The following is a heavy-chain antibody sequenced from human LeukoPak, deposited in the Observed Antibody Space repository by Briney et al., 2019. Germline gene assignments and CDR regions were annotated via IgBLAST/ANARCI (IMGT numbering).Heavy chain of an antibody. D-gene: IGHD3-16*02. V-gene: IGHV4-4*07. Sequence: SDTLSLTCTVSGGSISSYYWSWIRQPAGKGLEWIGRIYTSGSTKYNPSLKSRVTMSVDTSKNQFSLKLSSVAASDTAVYYCARGPLTFGGVIVIDDASDIWGQGTMVTVSS. CDR3: ARGPLTFGGVIVIDDASDI. CDR2: IYTSGST. CDR1: GGSISSYY. J-gene: IGHJ3*02.